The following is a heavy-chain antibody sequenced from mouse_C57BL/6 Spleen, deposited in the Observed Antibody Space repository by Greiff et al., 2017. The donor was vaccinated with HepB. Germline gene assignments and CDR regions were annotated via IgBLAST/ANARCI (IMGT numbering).Heavy chain of an antibody. CDR2: IYPSDSET. D-gene: IGHD2-5*01. V-gene: IGHV1-61*01. Sequence: QVQLQQPGAELVRPGSSVKLSCKASGYTFTSYWMDWVKQRPGQGLEWIGNIYPSDSETHYNQKFKDKATLTVDKSSSTAYMQLSSLTSEDSAVYYCAREEGYSNHYAMDYWGQGTSVTVSS. CDR1: GYTFTSYW. J-gene: IGHJ4*01. CDR3: AREEGYSNHYAMDY.